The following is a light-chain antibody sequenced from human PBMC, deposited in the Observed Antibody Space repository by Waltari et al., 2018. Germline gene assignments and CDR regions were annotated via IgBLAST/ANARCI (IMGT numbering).Light chain of an antibody. J-gene: IGKJ1*01. CDR3: QQYFSTPFT. Sequence: DIVMTQSPDSLAVSLGDRATINCKSSLTVLHNSNNKNYLAWYQQKPGQPPKLLVYWASARESGVPDRFSGRGSGTDFTLTISSLQAEDVAVYYCQQYFSTPFTFGQGTQVEIK. CDR1: LTVLHNSNNKNY. V-gene: IGKV4-1*01. CDR2: WAS.